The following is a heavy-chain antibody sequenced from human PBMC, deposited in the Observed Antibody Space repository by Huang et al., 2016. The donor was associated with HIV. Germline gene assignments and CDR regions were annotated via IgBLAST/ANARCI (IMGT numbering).Heavy chain of an antibody. CDR2: SNPKRGGT. V-gene: IGHV1-2*02. CDR1: GYTFTDSN. D-gene: IGHD6-6*01. CDR3: ARDWSFGSSTSPAD. Sequence: QVQLVQSGAEVKNPGASVRVSCKASGYTFTDSNIHWVRLAPGQGLEGMGRSNPKRGGTNYAQRFQGRITMTRDTTSSTVHMDLRRIQSDDTAVYFCARDWSFGSSTSPADWGQGTLVTVSS. J-gene: IGHJ4*02.